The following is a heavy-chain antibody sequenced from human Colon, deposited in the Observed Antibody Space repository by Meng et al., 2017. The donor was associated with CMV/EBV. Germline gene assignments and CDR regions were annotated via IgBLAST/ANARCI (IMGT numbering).Heavy chain of an antibody. CDR2: ISGAGTAT. CDR3: ARRSPPQNYGGKRGHYFDY. CDR1: GFNFRSSA. Sequence: GGSLRLSCEVSGFNFRSSAMSWVRQAPGKGLEWVSSISGAGTATFYADSVKGRFTISRDTPKNTLFLQLNSLRAEDTAVYYCARRSPPQNYGGKRGHYFDYWGQGTLVTVSS. D-gene: IGHD4-23*01. V-gene: IGHV3-23*01. J-gene: IGHJ4*02.